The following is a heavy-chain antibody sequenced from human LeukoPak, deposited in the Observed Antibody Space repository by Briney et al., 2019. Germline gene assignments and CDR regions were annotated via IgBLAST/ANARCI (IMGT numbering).Heavy chain of an antibody. CDR1: RFTFNTYA. CDR2: ISGNGDIT. V-gene: IGHV3-23*01. CDR3: ARVKRDCSGGTCYSYDY. Sequence: PGGSLRLSCAASRFTFNTYAVNWVRQAPGKGLERVSAISGNGDITYYADSVRGRFTISRDNSKNTLYLQMNSLRAEDTAVYYCARVKRDCSGGTCYSYDYWGQGTLVTVSS. J-gene: IGHJ4*02. D-gene: IGHD2-15*01.